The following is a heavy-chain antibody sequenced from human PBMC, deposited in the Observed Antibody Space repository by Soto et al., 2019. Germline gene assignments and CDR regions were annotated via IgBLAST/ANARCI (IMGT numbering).Heavy chain of an antibody. CDR3: ARGYYVWGSYRYHFDY. D-gene: IGHD3-16*02. CDR2: IIPIFGTA. V-gene: IGHV1-69*06. CDR1: GGTFSSYA. J-gene: IGHJ4*02. Sequence: ASVKVSYKASGGTFSSYAISWVRQAPGQGLEWMGGIIPIFGTANYAQKFQGRVTITADKSTSTAYMELSSLRSEDTAVYYCARGYYVWGSYRYHFDYWGQGTLVTVSS.